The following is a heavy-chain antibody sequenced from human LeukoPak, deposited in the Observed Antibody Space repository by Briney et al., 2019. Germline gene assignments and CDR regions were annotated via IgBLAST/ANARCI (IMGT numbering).Heavy chain of an antibody. V-gene: IGHV3-21*01. CDR2: ISSSSSYI. J-gene: IGHJ4*02. CDR1: GFTFSSYS. Sequence: GGSLRLSCAASGFTFSSYSMNWVRQAPGKGLEWVSSISSSSSYIYYADSVKGRFTISRDNAKNSLYLQMNSLRAEDTAVYYCAGSYYDFWSGYSFDYWGQGTLVTVSS. CDR3: AGSYYDFWSGYSFDY. D-gene: IGHD3-3*01.